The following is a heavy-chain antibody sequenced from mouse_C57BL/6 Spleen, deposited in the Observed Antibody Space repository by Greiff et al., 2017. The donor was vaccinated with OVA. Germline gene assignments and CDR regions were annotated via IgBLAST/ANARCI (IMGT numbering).Heavy chain of an antibody. V-gene: IGHV1-80*01. CDR3: ARVYYGYDRYFDV. CDR1: GYAFSSYW. Sequence: QVQLQQSGAELVKPGASVKISCKASGYAFSSYWMNWVKQRPGKGLEWIGQIYPGDGDTNYNGKFMGKATLTADKSSSTAYMQLSSLTSEDSAVYFCARVYYGYDRYFDVWGTGTTVTVSS. CDR2: IYPGDGDT. J-gene: IGHJ1*03. D-gene: IGHD2-2*01.